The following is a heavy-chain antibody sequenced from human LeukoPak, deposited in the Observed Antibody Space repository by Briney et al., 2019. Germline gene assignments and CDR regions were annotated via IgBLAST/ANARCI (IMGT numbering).Heavy chain of an antibody. CDR1: GYTFINYY. J-gene: IGHJ4*02. Sequence: ASVKVSCKASGYTFINYYTHWVRQAPGQGLEWMGRINPSGDSVNYAQKFQGRVTITADESTSTAYMELSSLRSEDTAVYYCARGPPNWGYDYWGPGTLVTVSS. CDR3: ARGPPNWGYDY. D-gene: IGHD7-27*01. V-gene: IGHV1-46*01. CDR2: INPSGDSV.